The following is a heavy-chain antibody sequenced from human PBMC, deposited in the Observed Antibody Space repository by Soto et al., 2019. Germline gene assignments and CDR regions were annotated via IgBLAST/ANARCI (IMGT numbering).Heavy chain of an antibody. V-gene: IGHV4-30-2*01. CDR3: ARGLRKRYDSSGYYQVSHAFDI. D-gene: IGHD3-22*01. CDR2: IYHSGGT. CDR1: GGSIISGGYC. J-gene: IGHJ3*02. Sequence: SETLSLTCAVSGGSIISGGYCCSCMRQAPWSGLEWIGYIYHSGGTYYNPSLKSRVTISVDRSKNQFSLKLSSVTAADTAVYYCARGLRKRYDSSGYYQVSHAFDIWGQGTMVTVSS.